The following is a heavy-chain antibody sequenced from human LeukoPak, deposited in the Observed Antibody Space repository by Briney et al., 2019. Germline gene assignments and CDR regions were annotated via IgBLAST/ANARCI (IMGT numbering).Heavy chain of an antibody. CDR2: IYYSGST. Sequence: SETLSLTCTVSGGSISSSSYYWGWIRQPPGKGLEWIGSIYYSGSTYYNPSLKSRVTISVDTSKNQFSLKLSSVTAADTAVYYCARFRYYDSSVYFDYWGQGTLVTVSS. CDR3: ARFRYYDSSVYFDY. V-gene: IGHV4-39*07. CDR1: GGSISSSSYY. J-gene: IGHJ4*02. D-gene: IGHD3-22*01.